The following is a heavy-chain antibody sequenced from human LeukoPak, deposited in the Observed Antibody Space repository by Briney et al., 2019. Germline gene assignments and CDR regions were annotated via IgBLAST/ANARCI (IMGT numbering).Heavy chain of an antibody. D-gene: IGHD5-18*01. J-gene: IGHJ4*02. CDR3: LRSRGNSYGYWDS. CDR2: INGGGTSI. V-gene: IGHV3-74*01. CDR1: GFTLGSDW. Sequence: PGGSLRPSCAASGFTLGSDWMTWFRQVQGEGLVWVSRINGGGTSISYADSVKGRFTISRDNAKNILYLQMNSLRDEDSAVYHCLRSRGNSYGYWDSWGQGTLVTVSS.